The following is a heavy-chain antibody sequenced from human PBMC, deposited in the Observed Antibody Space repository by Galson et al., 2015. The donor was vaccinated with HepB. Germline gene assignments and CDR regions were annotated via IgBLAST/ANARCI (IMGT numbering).Heavy chain of an antibody. V-gene: IGHV1-18*01. Sequence: SVKVSCKASGYTFTSYGISWVRQAPGQGLEWMGWISAYNGNTNYAQKLQGRVTMTTDTSTSTAYMELRSLRSDDTAVYYCARDLRGTTGTTPYPQKPGYWGQGTLVTVSS. D-gene: IGHD1-1*01. CDR1: GYTFTSYG. CDR3: ARDLRGTTGTTPYPQKPGY. J-gene: IGHJ4*02. CDR2: ISAYNGNT.